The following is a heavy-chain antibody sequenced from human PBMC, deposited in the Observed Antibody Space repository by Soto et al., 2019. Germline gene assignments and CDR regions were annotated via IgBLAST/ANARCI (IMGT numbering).Heavy chain of an antibody. CDR3: TKMSHGDPDNYYYPMDV. J-gene: IGHJ6*02. Sequence: SETLSLTCTVSGASISRSPYHWAWIRQPPGKGLEWIGSIYFSGNSYYNPSLKSRVTISVDTSKNQFSLKLSSVTAADTAVYYCTKMSHGDPDNYYYPMDVWGQGTTVTVSS. D-gene: IGHD3-16*01. CDR2: IYFSGNS. CDR1: GASISRSPYH. V-gene: IGHV4-39*07.